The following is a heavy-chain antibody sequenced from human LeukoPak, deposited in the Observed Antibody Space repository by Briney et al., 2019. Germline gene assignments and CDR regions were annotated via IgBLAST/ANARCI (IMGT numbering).Heavy chain of an antibody. CDR3: ATGPTASGLDGY. CDR2: ISYDGSNK. Sequence: GGSLRLSCAASGFTFSSYAMHWVRQAPGKGLEWVAVISYDGSNKYYADSVKGRFTISRDNSKNTLYLQMNSLRAEDTAVYYCATGPTASGLDGYWGQGTLVTVSS. D-gene: IGHD1-1*01. CDR1: GFTFSSYA. V-gene: IGHV3-30-3*01. J-gene: IGHJ4*02.